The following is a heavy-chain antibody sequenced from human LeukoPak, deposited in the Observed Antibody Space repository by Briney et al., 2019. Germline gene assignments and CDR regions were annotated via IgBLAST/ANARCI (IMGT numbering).Heavy chain of an antibody. Sequence: PGGSLRLSCAASGFTFSDYYMSWIRQAPGKGLEWVSYISSSGSTIYYADSVKGRFTISRDNAKNSLYLQINSLRAEDTAVYYCAKSPSDDTIQEGYGAFDIWGQGTTVTVSS. D-gene: IGHD2-15*01. J-gene: IGHJ3*02. CDR2: ISSSGSTI. CDR1: GFTFSDYY. V-gene: IGHV3-11*01. CDR3: AKSPSDDTIQEGYGAFDI.